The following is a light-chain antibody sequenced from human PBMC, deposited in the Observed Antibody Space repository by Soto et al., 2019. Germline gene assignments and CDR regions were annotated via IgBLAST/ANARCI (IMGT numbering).Light chain of an antibody. CDR2: GAS. V-gene: IGKV3-20*01. CDR3: HQYGSSPPRT. CDR1: QSVRSNC. Sequence: EIVLTQSPGTLSLSPGERATLSCRASQSVRSNCLAWYQHKPGQAPRLLIYGASSRATGIPDRFSGSGSGTDFTLTISRLEPEDFAVYYCHQYGSSPPRTFGQGTKLEI. J-gene: IGKJ2*01.